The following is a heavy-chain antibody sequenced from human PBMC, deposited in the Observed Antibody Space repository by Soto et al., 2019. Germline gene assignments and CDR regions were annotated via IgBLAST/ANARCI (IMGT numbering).Heavy chain of an antibody. J-gene: IGHJ5*02. CDR2: ISAYNGNT. D-gene: IGHD6-19*01. Sequence: ASVTVSCTASGYTFTSYGISWVRQAPGQGLEWMGWISAYNGNTNYAQKLQGRVTMTTDTSTSTAYMELRSLRSDDTAVYYCARVAVAGTLAGPWGQGTLVTVSS. CDR3: ARVAVAGTLAGP. V-gene: IGHV1-18*01. CDR1: GYTFTSYG.